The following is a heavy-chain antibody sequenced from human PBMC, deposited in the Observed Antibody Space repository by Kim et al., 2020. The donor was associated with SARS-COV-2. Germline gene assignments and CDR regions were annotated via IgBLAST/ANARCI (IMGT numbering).Heavy chain of an antibody. CDR2: ISTISSST. V-gene: IGHV3-11*05. Sequence: GGSLRLSCAASGFTFSDSYMSWFRQAPGKGLEWVSYISTISSSTNYADSVKGRFTISRDNAKNSLYLQMDSLRAVETAVYYCARGHTMILYWGQGTLVTVSS. CDR3: ARGHTMILY. D-gene: IGHD3-22*01. J-gene: IGHJ4*02. CDR1: GFTFSDSY.